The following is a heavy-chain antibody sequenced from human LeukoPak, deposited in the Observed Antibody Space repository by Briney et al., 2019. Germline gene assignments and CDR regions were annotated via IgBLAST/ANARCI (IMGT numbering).Heavy chain of an antibody. Sequence: SETLSLTCTVSGGSVSSSSYYWGWIRQPPGKGLEWIGSIYYSGSTYYNPSLKSRVTISVDTSKNQFSLKLSSVTAADTAVYYCARECSGGSCYSINWFDPWGQGTLVTVSS. V-gene: IGHV4-39*07. CDR2: IYYSGST. J-gene: IGHJ5*02. D-gene: IGHD2-15*01. CDR1: GGSVSSSSYY. CDR3: ARECSGGSCYSINWFDP.